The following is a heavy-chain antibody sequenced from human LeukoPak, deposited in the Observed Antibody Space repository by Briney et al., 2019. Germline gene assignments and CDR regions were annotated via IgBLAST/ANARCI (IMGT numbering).Heavy chain of an antibody. J-gene: IGHJ4*02. CDR2: TRNKANSYTT. CDR1: GFTFSDHY. V-gene: IGHV3-72*01. D-gene: IGHD3-3*01. Sequence: PGGSLRLSCAASGFTFSDHYMDWVRQAPGKGLEWVGRTRNKANSYTTEYAASVKGRYTISRDDSKNSLYLQMNSLRAEDTAVYYCASGSLWSGILEYWGQGTLVIVSS. CDR3: ASGSLWSGILEY.